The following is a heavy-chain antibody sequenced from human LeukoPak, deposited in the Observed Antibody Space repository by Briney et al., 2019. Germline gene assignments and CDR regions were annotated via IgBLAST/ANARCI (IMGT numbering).Heavy chain of an antibody. CDR1: GFTFSSYE. D-gene: IGHD3-22*01. CDR2: ISSSGSTI. CDR3: ASRDSSGYYYYFDY. Sequence: GGSLRLSCAASGFTFSSYEMNWVRQAPGKGLEWVSYISSSGSTIYYADSVKGRFTISRDNAKNSLYLQMNSLRAEDTAVYYCASRDSSGYYYYFDYWGQGTLVTVSS. J-gene: IGHJ4*02. V-gene: IGHV3-48*03.